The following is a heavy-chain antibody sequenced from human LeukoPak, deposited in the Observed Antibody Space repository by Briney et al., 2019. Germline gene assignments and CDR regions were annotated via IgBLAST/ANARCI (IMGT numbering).Heavy chain of an antibody. CDR2: INPNSGGT. J-gene: IGHJ6*03. CDR1: GYTFTGYY. D-gene: IGHD3-3*01. Sequence: ASVKVSCKASGYTFTGYYMHWVRQAPGQGLEWMGWINPNSGGTSCAQKFQGRVTMTRDTSISTAYMELSRLRSDDTAVYYCARVDVLGVVSSDYYYYYMDVWGKGTTVAVSS. CDR3: ARVDVLGVVSSDYYYYYMDV. V-gene: IGHV1-2*02.